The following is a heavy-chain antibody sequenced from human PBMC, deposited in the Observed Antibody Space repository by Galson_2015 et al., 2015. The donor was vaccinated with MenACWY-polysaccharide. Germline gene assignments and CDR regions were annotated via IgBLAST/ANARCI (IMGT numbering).Heavy chain of an antibody. CDR2: INGAGSTT. D-gene: IGHD5-24*01. J-gene: IGHJ4*02. CDR1: EFTFSGYW. CDR3: ARGGDGYGNFDY. V-gene: IGHV3-74*01. Sequence: SLRLSCVASEFTFSGYWMHWVRQAPGKGLVWVSRINGAGSTTSCADSVKGRFTISRDNAQHMLYLQMNSLRAEDTAVYYCARGGDGYGNFDYWGQGILVTVSS.